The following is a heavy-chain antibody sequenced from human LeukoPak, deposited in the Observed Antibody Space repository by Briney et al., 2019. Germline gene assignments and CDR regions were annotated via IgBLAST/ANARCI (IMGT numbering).Heavy chain of an antibody. CDR1: GGSFSGYY. J-gene: IGHJ4*02. CDR3: ARGRLPRYY. D-gene: IGHD5-12*01. Sequence: SETLSLNCAVYGGSFSGYYWSWIRQPPGKGLEWIGEINHSGSTNYNPSLKSRVTISVDTSKNQFSLKLSPVTAADTAVYYCARGRLPRYYWGQGTLVTVSS. V-gene: IGHV4-34*01. CDR2: INHSGST.